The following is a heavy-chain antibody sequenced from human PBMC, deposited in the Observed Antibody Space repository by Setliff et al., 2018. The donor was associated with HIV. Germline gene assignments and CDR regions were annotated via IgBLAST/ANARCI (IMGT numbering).Heavy chain of an antibody. V-gene: IGHV1-18*01. J-gene: IGHJ4*01. CDR2: ISAYNGNT. CDR3: ARGRGPSRFDY. CDR1: GYTFTSYG. Sequence: GESLKVSCKASGYTFTSYGISWVRQAPGQGLEWMGWISAYNGNTNYAQKLQGRVTMTTDTSTSTAYMELSSLRFEDTAIYYCARGRGPSRFDYWGQGTLVTVSS.